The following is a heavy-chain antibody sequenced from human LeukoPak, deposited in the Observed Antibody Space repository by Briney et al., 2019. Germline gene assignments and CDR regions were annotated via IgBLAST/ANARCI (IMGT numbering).Heavy chain of an antibody. CDR3: ARDLTSGRGGFDI. CDR2: IIPIFGTA. J-gene: IGHJ3*02. Sequence: ASVKVSCKASGGTFSSYAISWVRQAPGQGLEWMGGIIPIFGTANNAQKFQGRVTITTDESTSTAYMELSSLRSEDTAVYYCARDLTSGRGGFDIWGQGTMVTVSS. D-gene: IGHD1-26*01. V-gene: IGHV1-69*05. CDR1: GGTFSSYA.